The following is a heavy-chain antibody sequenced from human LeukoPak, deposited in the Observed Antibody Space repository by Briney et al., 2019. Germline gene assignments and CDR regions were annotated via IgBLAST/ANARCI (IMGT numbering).Heavy chain of an antibody. V-gene: IGHV4-34*01. CDR1: GGSFSGYY. CDR3: ARVCDYYYYYYMDV. Sequence: PSETLSLTXAVYGGSFSGYYWSWIRQPPGKGLEWIGEINHSGSTNYNPSLKSRVTISVDTSKNQFSLKLSSVTAADTAVYYCARVCDYYYYYYMDVWGKGTTVTVSS. CDR2: INHSGST. J-gene: IGHJ6*03.